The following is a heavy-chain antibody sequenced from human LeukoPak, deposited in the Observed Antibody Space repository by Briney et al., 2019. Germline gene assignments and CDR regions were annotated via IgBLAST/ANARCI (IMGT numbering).Heavy chain of an antibody. D-gene: IGHD6-19*01. CDR3: ARDEPGIAVDVGVY. J-gene: IGHJ4*02. V-gene: IGHV3-48*03. CDR2: ISSGGRIK. Sequence: PGGSLRLSCAAPGFTFSSYEMNWVRQAPGKGLEWVSYISSGGRIKYYADSVKGRFTISRDNAKNSLYLQMNSLRAEDTAVYYCARDEPGIAVDVGVYWGQGTLVTVSS. CDR1: GFTFSSYE.